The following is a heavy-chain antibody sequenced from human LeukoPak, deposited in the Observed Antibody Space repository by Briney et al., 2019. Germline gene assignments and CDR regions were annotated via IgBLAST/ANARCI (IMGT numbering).Heavy chain of an antibody. CDR3: ARGGVGAKAVQH. V-gene: IGHV4-34*01. J-gene: IGHJ1*01. CDR2: INHSGST. Sequence: SETLSLTCAVYGGSFSGYYWSWIRQPPGKGLEWIGEINHSGSTNYNPSLKSRVTISVDTSKNQFSLKLSSVTAADTAAYYCARGGVGAKAVQHWGQGTLVTVSS. D-gene: IGHD1-26*01. CDR1: GGSFSGYY.